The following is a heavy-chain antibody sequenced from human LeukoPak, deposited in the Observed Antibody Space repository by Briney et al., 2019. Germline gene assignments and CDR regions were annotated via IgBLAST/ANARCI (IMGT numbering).Heavy chain of an antibody. J-gene: IGHJ5*02. CDR2: IYTSGSP. V-gene: IGHV4-4*09. CDR3: AGSGYDWFDP. Sequence: SETLSLTCTVSGGSISSYYWSWIRQPPGKGLEWIGYIYTSGSPNYNPSLKSRVTISVDTSKNQFSLRQSSVTAADTAVYYCAGSGYDWFDPWGQGTLVTVSS. D-gene: IGHD5-12*01. CDR1: GGSISSYY.